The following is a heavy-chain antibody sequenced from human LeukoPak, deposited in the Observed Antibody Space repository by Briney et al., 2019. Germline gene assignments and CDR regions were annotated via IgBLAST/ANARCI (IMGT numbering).Heavy chain of an antibody. CDR2: IYTSGST. J-gene: IGHJ4*02. CDR3: ARVFPEQLAFDY. Sequence: PSETLSLTCAVSGGSISSYYWSWVRQPAGKGLEWIGRIYTSGSTNYNPSLKSRVTMSVDTSKNQFSLKLSSVTAADTAVYYCARVFPEQLAFDYWGQGTLVTVSS. D-gene: IGHD6-6*01. CDR1: GGSISSYY. V-gene: IGHV4-4*07.